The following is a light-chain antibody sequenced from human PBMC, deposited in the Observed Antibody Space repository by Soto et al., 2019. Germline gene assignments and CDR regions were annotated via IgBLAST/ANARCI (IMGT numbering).Light chain of an antibody. CDR3: XXXXXSPPIT. CDR1: QSVSXSY. J-gene: IGKJ5*01. V-gene: IGKV3-20*01. CDR2: GVS. Sequence: EIVLTQSPGTLSLSPGXRXTLSXXASQSVSXSYXAWYQQKPGQAPRLLIYGVSSRATGIPDRFSGSGSGTDFTLTISRLEPXXXXXXXXXXXXXSPPITFGQGTRLEIK.